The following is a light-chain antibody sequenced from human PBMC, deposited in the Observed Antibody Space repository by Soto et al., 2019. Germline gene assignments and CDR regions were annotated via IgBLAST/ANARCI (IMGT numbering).Light chain of an antibody. J-gene: IGKJ2*01. V-gene: IGKV3-20*01. CDR2: GTS. Sequence: EVMFTQSPATLSLPPGERATLSCRASQSVSSTYLAWYQQQPGQAPRLLMSGTSNRATGTPDRFSGSGSGTDFTLTISRLEPEDFAVYYCQQYGGSPYTLGQGTKV. CDR1: QSVSSTY. CDR3: QQYGGSPYT.